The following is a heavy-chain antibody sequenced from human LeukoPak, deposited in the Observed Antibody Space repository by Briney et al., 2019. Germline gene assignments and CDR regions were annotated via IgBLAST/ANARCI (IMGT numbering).Heavy chain of an antibody. Sequence: SETLSLTCSVSGGSMNSYYWSWIRQSPGKGLEWIGYIYYSGSTNYNPSLKSRATISVDTSKNQFSLNLTSVTAADTAVYYCARVRIVRGVIYWFDPWGQGTLVTVSS. CDR3: ARVRIVRGVIYWFDP. V-gene: IGHV4-59*12. D-gene: IGHD3-10*01. CDR2: IYYSGST. J-gene: IGHJ5*02. CDR1: GGSMNSYY.